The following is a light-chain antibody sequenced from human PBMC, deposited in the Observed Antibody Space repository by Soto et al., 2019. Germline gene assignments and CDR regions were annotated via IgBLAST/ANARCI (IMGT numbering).Light chain of an antibody. V-gene: IGLV2-8*01. CDR3: TSYAGSNIPVV. Sequence: QSALTQPPSASGSPGQSVTLSCTGTSSDVGGYNFVSWYQQHPGKAPKLMIYEVSKRPSGVPDRFSGSKSGNTASLTVSGLQADDEADYYCTSYAGSNIPVVFGGGTKVTV. J-gene: IGLJ2*01. CDR1: SSDVGGYNF. CDR2: EVS.